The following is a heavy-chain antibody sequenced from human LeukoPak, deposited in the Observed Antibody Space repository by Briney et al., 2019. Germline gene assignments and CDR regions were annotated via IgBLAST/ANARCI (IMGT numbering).Heavy chain of an antibody. CDR3: ARNTEPYYYDSRPWGPTRALFDY. V-gene: IGHV3-74*01. J-gene: IGHJ4*02. CDR2: INSDGSST. D-gene: IGHD3-22*01. CDR1: GFTFSSYW. Sequence: GGSLRLSCAASGFTFSSYWMHWVRQAPGKGLVWVSRINSDGSSTSYADSVKGRFTISRDNAKNTLYLQMNSLRAEDTAVYYCARNTEPYYYDSRPWGPTRALFDYWGQGTLVTVSS.